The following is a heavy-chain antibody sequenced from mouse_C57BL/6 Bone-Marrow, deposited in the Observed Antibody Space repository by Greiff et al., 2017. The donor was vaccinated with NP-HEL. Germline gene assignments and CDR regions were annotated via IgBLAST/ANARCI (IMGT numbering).Heavy chain of an antibody. J-gene: IGHJ3*01. Sequence: VQLQQSGPELVKPGASVKISCKASGYAFSSSWMNWVQQRPGKGLEWIGRIYPGDGDTNYNGKFKGKATLTADKASSTAYMQLSSLTSEDSAVYFCARDYGSRGAWFADWGQGTLVTVSA. D-gene: IGHD1-1*01. CDR1: GYAFSSSW. V-gene: IGHV1-82*01. CDR3: ARDYGSRGAWFAD. CDR2: IYPGDGDT.